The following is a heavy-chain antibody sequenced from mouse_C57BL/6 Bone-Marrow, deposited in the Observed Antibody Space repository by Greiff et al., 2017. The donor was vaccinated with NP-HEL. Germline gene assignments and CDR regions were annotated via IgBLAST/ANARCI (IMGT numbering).Heavy chain of an antibody. J-gene: IGHJ4*01. CDR3: ARDYGSIYYYAMDY. Sequence: VQLLQSGAELVKPGASVKLSCTASGFNIKDYYMHWVKQRPEQGLEWIGRIDPEDGETKYAAKFQGKATITADTSSNTAYLQLSSLTSEDTAVYYCARDYGSIYYYAMDYWGRGTSVTVSS. CDR1: GFNIKDYY. D-gene: IGHD1-1*01. V-gene: IGHV14-2*01. CDR2: IDPEDGET.